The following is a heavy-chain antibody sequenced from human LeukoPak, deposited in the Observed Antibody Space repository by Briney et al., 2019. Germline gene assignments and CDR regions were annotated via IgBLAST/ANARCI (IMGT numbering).Heavy chain of an antibody. CDR1: GFTFSSYA. Sequence: PGGSLRLSCAASGFTFSSYAMHWVRQAPGKGLEWVAVISYDGSNKYYADSVKGRFTISRDNSKNTLYLQMNSLRAEDTAVYYCARDSLLEWELCLDYWGQGTLVTVSS. J-gene: IGHJ4*02. V-gene: IGHV3-30-3*01. CDR3: ARDSLLEWELCLDY. CDR2: ISYDGSNK. D-gene: IGHD1-26*01.